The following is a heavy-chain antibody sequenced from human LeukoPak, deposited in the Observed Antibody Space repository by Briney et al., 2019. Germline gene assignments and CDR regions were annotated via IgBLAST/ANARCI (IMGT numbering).Heavy chain of an antibody. CDR1: GGSISSGDYY. D-gene: IGHD3-22*01. CDR3: ARPYYYDSRIDP. J-gene: IGHJ5*02. CDR2: MYYSGST. Sequence: PSETLSLTCTVSGGSISSGDYYWSWIRRPPGKGLEWIAYMYYSGSTYYNPSLKSRVTMSAYTSKNQLSLKLSSVTAADTAVYYCARPYYYDSRIDPWGQGILVTVSS. V-gene: IGHV4-30-4*01.